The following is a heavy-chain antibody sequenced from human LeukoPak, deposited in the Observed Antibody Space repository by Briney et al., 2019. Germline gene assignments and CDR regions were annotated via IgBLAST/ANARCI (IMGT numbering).Heavy chain of an antibody. Sequence: GGSLRLSCAASGFTFSSYAMSWVRQAPGKGLEWVSVITGGGGNTYYADSVKGRFTISRDNAKNSLYLQMNSLTAEDSAVYYCASRRGSNRPFDYWGQGTLVTVSS. CDR2: ITGGGGNT. D-gene: IGHD1-26*01. J-gene: IGHJ4*02. V-gene: IGHV3-23*01. CDR1: GFTFSSYA. CDR3: ASRRGSNRPFDY.